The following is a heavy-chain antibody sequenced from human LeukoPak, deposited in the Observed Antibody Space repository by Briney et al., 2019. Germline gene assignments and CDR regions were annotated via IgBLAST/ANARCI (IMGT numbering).Heavy chain of an antibody. D-gene: IGHD1-1*01. CDR2: INRDGSDE. J-gene: IGHJ4*02. CDR3: ARWNVAFDV. CDR1: GFTFSTYL. Sequence: GGSLRLSCAASGFTFSTYLMSWVRQVPGKGLGWVANINRDGSDEYYADSVKGRFTTFRDNSKNSVYLQMNSLRADDTAIFYCARWNVAFDVWGQGTLVTVSS. V-gene: IGHV3-7*05.